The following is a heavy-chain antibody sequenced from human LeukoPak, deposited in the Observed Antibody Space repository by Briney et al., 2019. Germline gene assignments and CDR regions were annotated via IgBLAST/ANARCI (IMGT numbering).Heavy chain of an antibody. J-gene: IGHJ4*02. CDR3: AKIWLGRGRIVDLVSTGESDY. CDR2: IRYDGTNK. V-gene: IGHV3-30*02. Sequence: PGGSLRLSCAASGFTFNTSGMHWVRQSPGKGLEWVAFIRYDGTNKYYEDFVRGRFTISRDNSKNTLYLQMDSLRPEDTAMYYCAKIWLGRGRIVDLVSTGESDYWGQGTLVAISS. D-gene: IGHD5/OR15-5a*01. CDR1: GFTFNTSG.